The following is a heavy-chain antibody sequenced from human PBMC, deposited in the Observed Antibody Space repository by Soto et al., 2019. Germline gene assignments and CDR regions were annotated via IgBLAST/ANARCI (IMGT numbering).Heavy chain of an antibody. J-gene: IGHJ4*02. Sequence: SETLSLTCAVSGGSISSGGYSWSWIRQPPGKGLEWFGYIYYSGSTNYNPSLKSRVTISVDTSKNQFSLKLSSVTAADTAVYYCARDNGREQYYDSSGYWYYFDYWGQGTLVTVSS. V-gene: IGHV4-61*08. CDR2: IYYSGST. CDR1: GGSISSGGYS. CDR3: ARDNGREQYYDSSGYWYYFDY. D-gene: IGHD3-22*01.